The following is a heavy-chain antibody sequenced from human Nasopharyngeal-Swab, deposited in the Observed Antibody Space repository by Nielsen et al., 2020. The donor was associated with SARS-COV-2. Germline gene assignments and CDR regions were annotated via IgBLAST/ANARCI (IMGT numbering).Heavy chain of an antibody. CDR1: GYTFTNYY. CDR3: ARDEGRGILTGFLKNGFDP. V-gene: IGHV1-46*01. CDR2: INPSGGST. Sequence: ASVKVSCKASGYTFTNYYMYWVRQPPGQGLEWMGIINPSGGSTSYAQKFQGRVTMTRDTSTSTVYMELSSLRSEDTAVYYCARDEGRGILTGFLKNGFDPWGQGTLVTVSS. D-gene: IGHD3-16*01. J-gene: IGHJ5*02.